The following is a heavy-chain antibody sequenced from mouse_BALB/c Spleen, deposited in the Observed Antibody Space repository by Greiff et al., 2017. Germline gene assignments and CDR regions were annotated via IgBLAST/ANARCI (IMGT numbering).Heavy chain of an antibody. Sequence: EVNVVESGGGLVQPGGSRKLSCAASGFTFSDYGMAWVRQAPGKGPEWVAFISNLAYSIYYADTVTGRFTISRENAKNTLYLEMSSLRSEDTAMYYCAREGGYDAMDYWGQGTSVTVSS. CDR3: AREGGYDAMDY. J-gene: IGHJ4*01. CDR1: GFTFSDYG. V-gene: IGHV5-15*02. CDR2: ISNLAYSI.